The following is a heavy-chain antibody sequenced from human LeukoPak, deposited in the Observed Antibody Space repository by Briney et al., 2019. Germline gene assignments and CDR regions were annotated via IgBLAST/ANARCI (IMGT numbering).Heavy chain of an antibody. CDR2: IKQDGSEK. CDR1: GFTFSNYW. CDR3: ARDHPYGSSGYSDS. Sequence: AGSLRLSCVASGFTFSNYWMTWVRQAPGKGLERVANIKQDGSEKYYVDSVKGRFTISRDNVENSLDLQMNSLRAEDTAVYYCARDHPYGSSGYSDSWGQGTLVTVSS. J-gene: IGHJ5*01. V-gene: IGHV3-7*05. D-gene: IGHD3-22*01.